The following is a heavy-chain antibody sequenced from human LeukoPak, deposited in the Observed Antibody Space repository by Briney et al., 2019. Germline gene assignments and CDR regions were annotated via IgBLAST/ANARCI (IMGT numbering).Heavy chain of an antibody. CDR3: VKGSSSSRPYYFDY. CDR2: ITYSGGDT. CDR1: GFTFSSYA. Sequence: GGSLRLSCAASGFTFSSYAMSWVRQAPGKGLEWVSAITYSGGDTYHADSVKGRFTISRDNSKNTLHLQMNSLRVEDTAVYYCVKGSSSSRPYYFDYWGQGTLVTVSS. D-gene: IGHD6-6*01. V-gene: IGHV3-23*01. J-gene: IGHJ4*02.